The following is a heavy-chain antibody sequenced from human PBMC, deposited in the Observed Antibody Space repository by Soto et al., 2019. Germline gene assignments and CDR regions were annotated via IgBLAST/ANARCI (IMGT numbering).Heavy chain of an antibody. D-gene: IGHD2-21*02. V-gene: IGHV3-30-3*01. CDR1: GFIFSPYT. CDR3: ARGGGFCGADCYKGGIDY. Sequence: QVQLVESGGGVVHPGRSLRLSCAASGFIFSPYTMHWVRQTPGKGLEWVAVISYDGNDKYYADSVKGRFTISRDNSKNTLYLQMNSLRAEDTALYYCARGGGFCGADCYKGGIDYWGQGTLVTVSS. CDR2: ISYDGNDK. J-gene: IGHJ4*02.